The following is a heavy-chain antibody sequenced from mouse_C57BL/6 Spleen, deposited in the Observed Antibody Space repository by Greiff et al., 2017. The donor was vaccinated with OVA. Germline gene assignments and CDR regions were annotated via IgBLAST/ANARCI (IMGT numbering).Heavy chain of an antibody. CDR3: ARSRSYGSVDY. CDR1: GYAFSSSW. D-gene: IGHD1-1*01. V-gene: IGHV1-82*01. Sequence: QVQLKESGPELVKPGASVKISCKASGYAFSSSWMNWVKQRPGKGLEWIGRIYPGDGDTNYNGKFKGKATLTADKSSSTAYMQLSSLTSEDSAVYFCARSRSYGSVDYWGQGTTLTVSS. J-gene: IGHJ2*01. CDR2: IYPGDGDT.